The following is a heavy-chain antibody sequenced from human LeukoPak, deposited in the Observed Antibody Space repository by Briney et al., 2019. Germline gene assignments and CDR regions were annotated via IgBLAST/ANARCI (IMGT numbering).Heavy chain of an antibody. CDR3: ASGIVVVVALDY. CDR1: GGSISSSSYY. CDR2: IYYSGST. D-gene: IGHD2-15*01. J-gene: IGHJ4*02. V-gene: IGHV4-39*01. Sequence: SETLSLTCTVSGGSISSSSYYWGWIRQPPGKGLEWIGSIYYSGSTYYNPSLKSRVTISVDMSKNQFSLKLSPVTAADTAVYYCASGIVVVVALDYWGQGTLVTVSS.